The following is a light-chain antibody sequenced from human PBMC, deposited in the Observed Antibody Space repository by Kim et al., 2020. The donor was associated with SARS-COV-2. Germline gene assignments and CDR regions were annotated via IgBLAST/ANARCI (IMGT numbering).Light chain of an antibody. Sequence: DIQMTQSPSTLSASVGDRVTIPCRASQSINYWLAWYQQKPGTAPKLLMYDASTLESGVPSRFSGSGSGTEFTLTISSLQPDDFATYYCQQYKSYPWTFGQGTKVDI. J-gene: IGKJ1*01. CDR2: DAS. V-gene: IGKV1-5*01. CDR3: QQYKSYPWT. CDR1: QSINYW.